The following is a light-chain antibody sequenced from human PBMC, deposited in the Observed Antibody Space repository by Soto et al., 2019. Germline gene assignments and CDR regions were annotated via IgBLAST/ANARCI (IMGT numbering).Light chain of an antibody. Sequence: EIVLTQSPATLSLSPGERATLSCRASQSVSRYLAWYQQKPGQTPRLLIYDASIRATGIPARFSGSGSGTYFTLTISSLEPEDLAVYYCQQRSNGYTFGQGTKLEIK. CDR1: QSVSRY. V-gene: IGKV3-11*01. CDR2: DAS. J-gene: IGKJ2*01. CDR3: QQRSNGYT.